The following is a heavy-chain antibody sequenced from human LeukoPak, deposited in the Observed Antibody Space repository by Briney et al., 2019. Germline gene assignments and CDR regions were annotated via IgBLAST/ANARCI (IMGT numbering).Heavy chain of an antibody. J-gene: IGHJ4*02. V-gene: IGHV1-8*01. CDR2: MNPTSGNT. CDR1: GYTFTSYD. D-gene: IGHD3-22*01. CDR3: ARGGYYDSSGSFDY. Sequence: WASVKVSCKASGYTFTSYDINWVRQATGQGLEWMGWMNPTSGNTGYAQKFQGRVTMTRNTSISTAYMELSSLRSEDTAVYYCARGGYYDSSGSFDYWGQGTLVTVSS.